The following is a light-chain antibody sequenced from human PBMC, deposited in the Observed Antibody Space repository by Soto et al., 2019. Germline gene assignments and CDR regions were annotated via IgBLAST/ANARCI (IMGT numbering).Light chain of an antibody. CDR2: DVS. CDR3: CSYAGSYTRV. CDR1: SSDVGGYNY. V-gene: IGLV2-11*01. Sequence: ALTQPRSVSGSPGQSVTISCTGTSSDVGGYNYVSWYQQHPGKAPKLMIYDVSKRPSGVPDRFSGSKSGNTASLTISGLQAEDEADYYCCSYAGSYTRVFGGGTKLTVL. J-gene: IGLJ2*01.